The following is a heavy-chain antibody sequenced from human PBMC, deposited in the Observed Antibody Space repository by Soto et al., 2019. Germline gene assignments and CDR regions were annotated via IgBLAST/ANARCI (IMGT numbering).Heavy chain of an antibody. J-gene: IGHJ4*02. Sequence: QVQLVESGGGVVQPGRSLRLSCAASGFTFSSYGMHWVRQAPGKGLEWVAVIWYDGSNKYYADSVKGRFTISRDNSKNTLYLQMNSLRAEDTAVYYCARDGEGRFGFDYWGQGTLVTVSS. CDR2: IWYDGSNK. V-gene: IGHV3-33*01. CDR1: GFTFSSYG. D-gene: IGHD3-10*01. CDR3: ARDGEGRFGFDY.